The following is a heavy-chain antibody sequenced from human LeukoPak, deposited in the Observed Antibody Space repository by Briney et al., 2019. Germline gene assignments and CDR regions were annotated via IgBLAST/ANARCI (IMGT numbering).Heavy chain of an antibody. D-gene: IGHD6-6*01. CDR1: GFTFSSYA. CDR2: ISGSGGNT. CDR3: AKGLYSSASVIDY. J-gene: IGHJ4*02. Sequence: GGSLRLSCAASGFTFSSYAMSWVRQAPGKGLEWVSAISGSGGNTYYPDSVKGRFTISRDNSNNTLYLQVNSPRPEDTAVYFCAKGLYSSASVIDYWGQGTLVTVSS. V-gene: IGHV3-23*01.